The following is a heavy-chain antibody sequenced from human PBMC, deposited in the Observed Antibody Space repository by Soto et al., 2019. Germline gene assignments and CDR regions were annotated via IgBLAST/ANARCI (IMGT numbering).Heavy chain of an antibody. J-gene: IGHJ5*02. CDR2: IFPDDSDT. D-gene: IGHD1-26*01. V-gene: IGHV5-51*01. CDR3: ARHSKFVSGSRFDP. CDR1: GYTFTNYW. Sequence: GESLKISCKASGYTFTNYWIGWVRQMPGKGLEWVGIIFPDDSDTRYSPSFQGQVTISADRSTTTAYLQWSSLRASDTAMYYCARHSKFVSGSRFDPWGQGTLVTVSS.